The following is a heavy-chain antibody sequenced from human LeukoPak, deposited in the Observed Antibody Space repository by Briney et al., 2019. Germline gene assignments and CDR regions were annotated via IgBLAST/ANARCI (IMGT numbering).Heavy chain of an antibody. J-gene: IGHJ2*01. D-gene: IGHD2-2*03. CDR3: ARVDIVVVPASNFDL. CDR1: GYSIRSDYY. Sequence: TSETLSLTCTVSGYSIRSDYYWGWIRQSPGKGLEWIGSINHSGNTYYNPSLKSRVTISLDTSKNQFSLKLSSVTAADTAVYYCARVDIVVVPASNFDLWGRGTLVTVSS. CDR2: INHSGNT. V-gene: IGHV4-38-2*02.